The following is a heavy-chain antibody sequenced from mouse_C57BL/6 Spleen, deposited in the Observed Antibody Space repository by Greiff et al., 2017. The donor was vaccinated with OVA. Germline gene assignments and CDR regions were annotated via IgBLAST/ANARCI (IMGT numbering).Heavy chain of an antibody. V-gene: IGHV5-17*01. CDR1: GFTFSDYG. CDR2: ISSGSSTI. CDR3: ARRDGYYPAWFAC. J-gene: IGHJ3*01. D-gene: IGHD2-3*01. Sequence: EVHLVESGGGLVKPGGSLKLSCAASGFTFSDYGMHWVRQAPEKGLEWVAYISSGSSTIYYADTVKGRFTISRDNAKNTLFLQMTSLRSEDTAMYYCARRDGYYPAWFACWGQGTLVTVSA.